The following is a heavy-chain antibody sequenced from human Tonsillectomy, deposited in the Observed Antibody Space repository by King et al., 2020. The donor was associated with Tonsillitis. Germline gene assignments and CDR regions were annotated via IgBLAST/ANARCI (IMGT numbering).Heavy chain of an antibody. V-gene: IGHV1-69*12. D-gene: IGHD2-2*02. CDR3: ARDLAVSQLLYVVY. J-gene: IGHJ4*02. CDR1: GGTFSIHA. CDR2: IIPLFGTT. Sequence: VQLVQSGAEVKKPGSSVKVSCKASGGTFSIHAITWVRQAPGQGLEWMGGIIPLFGTTNYAEKFQGRVTFTADESTSTAYMELTSLKSEDTAVYFCARDLAVSQLLYVVYWGQGTLVTVSS.